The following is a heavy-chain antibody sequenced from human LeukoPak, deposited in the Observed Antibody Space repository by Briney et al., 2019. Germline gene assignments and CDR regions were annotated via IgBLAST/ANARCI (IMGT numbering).Heavy chain of an antibody. J-gene: IGHJ3*02. D-gene: IGHD2-21*02. CDR3: ARGRLNSHAFDI. CDR1: GFTFSSYA. CDR2: ISYDGSNK. V-gene: IGHV3-30*04. Sequence: GGSLRLSCAASGFTFSSYAMNWVRQAPGKGLEWVAVISYDGSNKYYADSVKGRFTISRDNSKNTLYLQMNSLRAEDTAVYYCARGRLNSHAFDIWGQGTMVTVSS.